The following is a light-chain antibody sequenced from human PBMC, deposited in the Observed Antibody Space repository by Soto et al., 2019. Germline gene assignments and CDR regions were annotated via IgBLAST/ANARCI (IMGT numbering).Light chain of an antibody. CDR3: VLYMGSGIWV. CDR2: STN. V-gene: IGLV8-61*01. J-gene: IGLJ3*02. Sequence: QAVVTQEPSFSVSPGGTVTLTCALSSGSVSISNYPSWYQQTPGQAPRTLIYSTNTRSSGVPDRFSGSILGNNAALTITGAQADDESDYFCVLYMGSGIWVFGGGTKLTVL. CDR1: SGSVSISNY.